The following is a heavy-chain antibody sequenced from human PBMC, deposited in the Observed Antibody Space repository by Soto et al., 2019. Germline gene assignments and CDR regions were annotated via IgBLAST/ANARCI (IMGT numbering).Heavy chain of an antibody. Sequence: EVQLVESGGGLVQPGGSLRLSCAASGFTFSTYWMTWVRRPPGKGLEWVANLDQDGSERYYVDSVRGRFTISRDNAKNSLYLQMNSLRAEDTAVYYCVCGGNCFVYWGQGTLVTVSP. CDR1: GFTFSTYW. J-gene: IGHJ4*02. D-gene: IGHD3-16*01. V-gene: IGHV3-7*01. CDR3: VCGGNCFVY. CDR2: LDQDGSER.